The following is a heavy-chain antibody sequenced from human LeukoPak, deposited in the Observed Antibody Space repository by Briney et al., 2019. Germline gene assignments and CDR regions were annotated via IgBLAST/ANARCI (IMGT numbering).Heavy chain of an antibody. J-gene: IGHJ4*02. CDR3: AKWGDYDVLTGYYVSDY. CDR2: ITGGGSGI. Sequence: SGGSLRLSCAASGFTFSNYAMSWVRQAPGKGLELVSAITGGGSGIYYAASMKSRLTISRDNSKNTLYLQINSLRAEDTAVYYYAKWGDYDVLTGYYVSDYWGQGTLVTVSS. CDR1: GFTFSNYA. V-gene: IGHV3-23*01. D-gene: IGHD3-9*01.